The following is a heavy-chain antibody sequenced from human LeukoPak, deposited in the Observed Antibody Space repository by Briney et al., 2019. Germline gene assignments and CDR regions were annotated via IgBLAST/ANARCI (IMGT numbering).Heavy chain of an antibody. CDR2: INPNSGGT. CDR3: ARDRGFVVPAAIQDYYYYYYMDV. Sequence: ASVKVSCKASGYTFTSYYMHWVRQAPGQGLEWMGWINPNSGGTNYAQKFQGRVTMTRDTSISTAYMELSRLRSDDTAVYYCARDRGFVVPAAIQDYYYYYYMDVWGKGTTVTVSS. V-gene: IGHV1-2*02. D-gene: IGHD2-2*02. J-gene: IGHJ6*03. CDR1: GYTFTSYY.